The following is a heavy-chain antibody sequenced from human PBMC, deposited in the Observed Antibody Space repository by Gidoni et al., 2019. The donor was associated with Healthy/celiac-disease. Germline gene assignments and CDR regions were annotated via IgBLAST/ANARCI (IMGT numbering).Heavy chain of an antibody. J-gene: IGHJ5*02. CDR3: ARGGSTVTTPALNWFDP. Sequence: QVQLQESGPGLVNPSPTLSITCTVSGCSISSGGYYWRWIRQHPGKGLEWIGYIYYSGSTYYNPSLKSRVTISVDTSKNQFSLKLSSVTAADTAVYYCARGGSTVTTPALNWFDPWGQGTLVTVSS. D-gene: IGHD4-4*01. V-gene: IGHV4-31*03. CDR1: GCSISSGGYY. CDR2: IYYSGST.